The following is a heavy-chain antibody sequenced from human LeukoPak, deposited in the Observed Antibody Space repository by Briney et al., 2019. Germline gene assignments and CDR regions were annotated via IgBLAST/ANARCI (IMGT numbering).Heavy chain of an antibody. Sequence: GGSLRLSCAASGFAFSNNWMSWVRQAAGKGLEWVANINPDGGTEYYVGSGKGRFTISRDNAKSSLYLEMNSLRDEDTAVYYCARGDSSTGWWFDPWGQGTRVTVSS. CDR1: GFAFSNNW. J-gene: IGHJ5*02. D-gene: IGHD6-13*01. CDR3: ARGDSSTGWWFDP. V-gene: IGHV3-7*01. CDR2: INPDGGTE.